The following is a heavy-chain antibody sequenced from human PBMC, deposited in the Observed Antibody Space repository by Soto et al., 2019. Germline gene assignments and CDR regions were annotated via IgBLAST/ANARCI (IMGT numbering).Heavy chain of an antibody. CDR1: GVTFSGYA. CDR2: ISGTGGNT. D-gene: IGHD4-17*01. Sequence: EVQLLESGGGLVQPGGSLRLSCTASGVTFSGYAMSWVRQALGKGLEWVSAISGTGGNTYYADSVKGRFTISRDNSESTLFLQMHSLRAEDTAVYYCATRPDYGGNLDAFDIWGQGTTVAVSS. CDR3: ATRPDYGGNLDAFDI. J-gene: IGHJ3*02. V-gene: IGHV3-23*01.